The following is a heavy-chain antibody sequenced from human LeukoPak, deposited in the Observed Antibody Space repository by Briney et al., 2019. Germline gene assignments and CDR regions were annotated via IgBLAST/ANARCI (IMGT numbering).Heavy chain of an antibody. CDR1: GFTFSSYW. Sequence: GGSLRLSCAASGFTFSSYWMHWVRQAPGKGLVWVSSISGSGGTTQYADSVQGRFAISRDNSKNTLYLQMDSLRVEDTAVYFCARDPNGDYIGTFDMWGRGTMVSVSS. D-gene: IGHD4-17*01. CDR3: ARDPNGDYIGTFDM. J-gene: IGHJ3*02. CDR2: ISGSGGTT. V-gene: IGHV3-23*01.